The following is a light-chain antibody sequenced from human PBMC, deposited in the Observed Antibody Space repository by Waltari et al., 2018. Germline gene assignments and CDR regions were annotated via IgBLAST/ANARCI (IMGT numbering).Light chain of an antibody. J-gene: IGKJ1*01. CDR1: QSVSSTF. CDR2: GAP. Sequence: EIVLTHSPGTLSLALGERATLPCRASQSVSSTFAWYQQKPGQAPRLLIYGAPNRATGIPDRFSGSGSGTDFSLTISRLDPEDVAVYYCQHYERLPATFGQGTKVEIK. V-gene: IGKV3-20*01. CDR3: QHYERLPAT.